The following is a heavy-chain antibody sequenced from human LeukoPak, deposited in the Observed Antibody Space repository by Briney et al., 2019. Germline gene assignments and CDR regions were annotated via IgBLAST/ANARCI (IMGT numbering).Heavy chain of an antibody. D-gene: IGHD2-15*01. V-gene: IGHV3-53*01. CDR2: IHGGGTT. Sequence: GGSLRLSCEASGFTDSSDFMGWVRPAPGKGLEWVSIIHGGGTTYYADSVKGRFTTSRDSFKNTLNLQMNSLRAEDTAVYYCARGRGSDWGQGTLVTVSS. CDR1: GFTDSSDF. CDR3: ARGRGSD. J-gene: IGHJ4*02.